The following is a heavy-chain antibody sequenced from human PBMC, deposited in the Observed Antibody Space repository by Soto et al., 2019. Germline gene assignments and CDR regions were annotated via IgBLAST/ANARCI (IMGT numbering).Heavy chain of an antibody. J-gene: IGHJ3*02. CDR2: IMPGSSHI. Sequence: EVQLVESGGGLVQPGGSLRLTCAASGFTFSIYSMNWVRQAPGKGLEWVSYIMPGSSHIFYADSVKGRFTISRDNDKXXXXXXXXXXXXXXXXXXXXXXXXXXXXXXXVFDIWGQGTMVTVSS. CDR1: GFTFSIYS. V-gene: IGHV3-48*01. CDR3: XXXXXXXXXXXVFDI.